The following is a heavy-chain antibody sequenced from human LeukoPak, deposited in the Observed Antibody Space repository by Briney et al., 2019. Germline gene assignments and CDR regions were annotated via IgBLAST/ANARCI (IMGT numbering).Heavy chain of an antibody. Sequence: SETLSLTCTVSGGSISSYYWSWIRQPPGKGLEWIGYIYYSGSTNYNPSLKSRVTISVDTSKNQFSLKLSSVTAADTAVYYCARAPPDYGDYAPANFDYWGQGTLVTVSS. D-gene: IGHD4-17*01. J-gene: IGHJ4*02. V-gene: IGHV4-59*01. CDR1: GGSISSYY. CDR2: IYYSGST. CDR3: ARAPPDYGDYAPANFDY.